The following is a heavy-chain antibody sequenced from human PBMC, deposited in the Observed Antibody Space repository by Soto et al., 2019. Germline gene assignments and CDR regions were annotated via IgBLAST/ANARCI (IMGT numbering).Heavy chain of an antibody. CDR1: GFTFSSYA. Sequence: PGGSLRLSCAASGFTFSSYAMHWVRQAPGKGLEWVAVISYDGSNKYYADSVKGRFTISRDNSKNTLYLQMNSLRAEDTAVYYCARDGAMVDTLLFYYYGMDVWGQGTTVTVS. CDR2: ISYDGSNK. D-gene: IGHD5-18*01. J-gene: IGHJ6*02. CDR3: ARDGAMVDTLLFYYYGMDV. V-gene: IGHV3-30-3*01.